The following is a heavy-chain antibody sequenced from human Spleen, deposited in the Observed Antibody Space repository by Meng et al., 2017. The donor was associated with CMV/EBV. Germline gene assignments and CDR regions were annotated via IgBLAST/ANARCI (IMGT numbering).Heavy chain of an antibody. CDR2: IYYSGST. CDR1: GGSIRSHY. Sequence: SGGSIRSHYWSWIRQPPGMGLEWIGYIYYSGSTNYNPSLKGRVTISVDTSKNHFSLKVSSVIAADTAVYYCARYSLSNGWYDYFDYWGQGTLVTVSS. CDR3: ARYSLSNGWYDYFDY. D-gene: IGHD6-19*01. V-gene: IGHV4-59*11. J-gene: IGHJ4*02.